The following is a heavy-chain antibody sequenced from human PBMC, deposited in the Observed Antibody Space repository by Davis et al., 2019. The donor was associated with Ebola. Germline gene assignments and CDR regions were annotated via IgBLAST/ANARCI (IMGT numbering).Heavy chain of an antibody. CDR3: ARDAKESHYGMDV. CDR2: ISAYNGNI. V-gene: IGHV1-18*01. CDR1: GYTFTSYG. J-gene: IGHJ6*02. Sequence: ASVQVSCKASGYTFTSYGISWVRQAPGQGLEWMGWISAYNGNIKSAQKFQGRVTMTTDTSTTTAYMELRSLRSDDTAVYYCARDAKESHYGMDVWGQGTTVTVSS.